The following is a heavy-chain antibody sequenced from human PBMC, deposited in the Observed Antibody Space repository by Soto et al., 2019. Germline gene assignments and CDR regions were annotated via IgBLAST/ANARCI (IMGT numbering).Heavy chain of an antibody. CDR3: ARDIIGVAGIFDC. V-gene: IGHV3-48*01. CDR2: ISSGSDTI. D-gene: IGHD6-19*01. CDR1: GFTFSSYS. J-gene: IGHJ4*02. Sequence: VQLVESGGGLVQPGGSLRLSCAASGFTFSSYSMNWVRQAPGRGQEWISYISSGSDTIYYADSVKGRFTISRDNATNGVYLQMNSLRAEDTAVYYCARDIIGVAGIFDCWGQGTLVTVSS.